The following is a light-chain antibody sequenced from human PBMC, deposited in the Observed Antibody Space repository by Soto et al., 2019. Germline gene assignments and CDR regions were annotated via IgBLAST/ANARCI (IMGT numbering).Light chain of an antibody. J-gene: IGKJ5*01. CDR3: MQSTQLPPT. CDR1: QSLLHITGETF. Sequence: DIVMTQTPLSLPVTTGEAASISSRASQSLLHITGETFLFWYLQKPGQSPQILIYEVSTRVSGVPDRFSGSGSGTDFTLEISRVETDDVGIYYCMQSTQLPPTFGQGTRLEIK. V-gene: IGKV2D-29*02. CDR2: EVS.